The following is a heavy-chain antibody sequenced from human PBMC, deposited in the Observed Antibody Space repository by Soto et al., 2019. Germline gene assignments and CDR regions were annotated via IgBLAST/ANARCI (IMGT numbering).Heavy chain of an antibody. CDR3: ARCKQKVIHCAMDV. V-gene: IGHV3-33*01. Sequence: QVHLVESGGGAVQAGRSLRVSCATSGFIFSAYAMHWVRQAPGKGLEWVAFINFDGSSKFYGDSVKGRFTVSRDNSKNTLFLHLNSLRGEDTAVYYCARCKQKVIHCAMDVWGQGATVTVTS. D-gene: IGHD2-21*01. CDR2: INFDGSSK. CDR1: GFIFSAYA. J-gene: IGHJ6*02.